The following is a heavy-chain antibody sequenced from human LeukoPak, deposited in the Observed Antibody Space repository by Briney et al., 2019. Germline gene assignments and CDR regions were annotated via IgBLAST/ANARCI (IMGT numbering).Heavy chain of an antibody. Sequence: PGGSLRLSCAASGFTFSSYGMSWVRQAPGKGLEWVSAISGSGGSTYYADSVKGRFTISRDNSKNTLYLQMNSLRAEDTAVYYCAKATTVTPFYNFDYWGQGTLVTVSS. CDR2: ISGSGGST. J-gene: IGHJ4*02. CDR1: GFTFSSYG. CDR3: AKATTVTPFYNFDY. V-gene: IGHV3-23*01. D-gene: IGHD4-17*01.